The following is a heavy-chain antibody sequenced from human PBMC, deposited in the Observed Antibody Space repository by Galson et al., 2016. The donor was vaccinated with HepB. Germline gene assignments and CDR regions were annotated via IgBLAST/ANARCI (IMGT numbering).Heavy chain of an antibody. Sequence: SVKVSCKASGYTFTDYGISWVRQAPGQGLEWMGWISTYKGDTHYGQKVQARVTMTTDTSTSTAYMELSSLRSEDTAVYYCAGSRPRYFFSFDIWGQGTMVPVSS. J-gene: IGHJ3*02. CDR3: AGSRPRYFFSFDI. CDR1: GYTFTDYG. V-gene: IGHV1-18*01. D-gene: IGHD3-9*01. CDR2: ISTYKGDT.